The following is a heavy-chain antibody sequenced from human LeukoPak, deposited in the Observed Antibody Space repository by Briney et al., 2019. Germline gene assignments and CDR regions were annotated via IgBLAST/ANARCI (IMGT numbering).Heavy chain of an antibody. Sequence: GGSLRLSCAASGFTFSSYGMHWVRQAPGKGLEWVAFIRYDGSNKYYADSVKGRFTISRDNSKNTLYLQMNSLRAEDTAVYYCATFPVVVVAVLDYWGQGTLVTVSS. CDR3: ATFPVVVVAVLDY. CDR1: GFTFSSYG. V-gene: IGHV3-30*02. J-gene: IGHJ4*02. D-gene: IGHD2-15*01. CDR2: IRYDGSNK.